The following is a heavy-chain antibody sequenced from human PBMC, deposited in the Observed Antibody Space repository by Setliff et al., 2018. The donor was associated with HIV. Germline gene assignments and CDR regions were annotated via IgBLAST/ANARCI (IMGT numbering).Heavy chain of an antibody. D-gene: IGHD5-12*01. V-gene: IGHV3-74*01. Sequence: GGSLRLSCAASGLTFSDFWMHWVRQVPGKGLVWVSRINTDGGSANYADSVKGRFTVSRDNAKNTLYLQMNSLRPEDTAVYFCASGYNYAKFDYYYYYMDVWGKGTTVTVSS. CDR2: INTDGGSA. CDR3: ASGYNYAKFDYYYYYMDV. CDR1: GLTFSDFW. J-gene: IGHJ6*03.